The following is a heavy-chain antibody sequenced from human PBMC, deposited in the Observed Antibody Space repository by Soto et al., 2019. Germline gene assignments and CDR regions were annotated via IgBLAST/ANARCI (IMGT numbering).Heavy chain of an antibody. V-gene: IGHV3-49*03. CDR1: GFTFGDYA. CDR2: IRSKAYGGTT. CDR3: TRTGDPVVVAATWFDP. J-gene: IGHJ5*02. D-gene: IGHD2-15*01. Sequence: AGGSLRLSCTASGFTFGDYAMSWFRQAPGKGLEWVGFIRSKAYGGTTEYAASVKGRFNISRDDSKSNAYLQMNSLKTEDTAVYYCTRTGDPVVVAATWFDPWGQGTLVTVSS.